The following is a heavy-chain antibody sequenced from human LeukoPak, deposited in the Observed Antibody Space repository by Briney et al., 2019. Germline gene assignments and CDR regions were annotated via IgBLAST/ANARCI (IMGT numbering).Heavy chain of an antibody. J-gene: IGHJ4*02. D-gene: IGHD6-13*01. CDR1: GFTFSSYA. V-gene: IGHV3-64*04. CDR2: ISSNGGST. Sequence: GGSLRLSCSASGFTFSSYAMHWVRQAPGKGLEYVSAISSNGGSTYYADSVKGRFTISRDNSKNTLYLQMNSLRDEDTAVYYCAKHLGYSSSHMDYWGQGTLVTVSS. CDR3: AKHLGYSSSHMDY.